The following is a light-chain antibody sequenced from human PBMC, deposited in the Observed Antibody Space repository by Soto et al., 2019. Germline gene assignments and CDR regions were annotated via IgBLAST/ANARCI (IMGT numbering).Light chain of an antibody. J-gene: IGLJ2*01. CDR1: TSNIESNT. V-gene: IGLV1-44*01. CDR2: SND. CDR3: AAWDDNLNGPV. Sequence: QSVLTQPPSASGTPGQRVTISCSGSTSNIESNTVNWYQQLPRTAPKLLIYSNDQRPSGVPDRFSGSKSATSASLAISGLQSEDEADYYCAAWDDNLNGPVFGGGTKLTVL.